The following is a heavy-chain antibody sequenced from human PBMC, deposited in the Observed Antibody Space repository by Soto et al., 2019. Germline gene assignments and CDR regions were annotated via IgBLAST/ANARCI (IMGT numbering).Heavy chain of an antibody. CDR3: ARDRYFYDSAGYYRTLDS. V-gene: IGHV4-59*01. D-gene: IGHD3-22*01. CDR2: IFHSGIT. CDR1: GGSFNNDY. J-gene: IGHJ5*01. Sequence: SETLSVTCTISGGSFNNDYCSCVRHSPGKGREWIGYIFHSGITDYNPSVKSRVTISIDKSKNLFSLKLTSVTAADTAVYYCARDRYFYDSAGYYRTLDSWGQGILVTVSS.